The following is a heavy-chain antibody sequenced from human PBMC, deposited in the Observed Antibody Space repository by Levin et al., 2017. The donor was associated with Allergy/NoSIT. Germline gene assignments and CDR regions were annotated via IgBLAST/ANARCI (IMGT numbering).Heavy chain of an antibody. CDR2: ISSSSSTI. J-gene: IGHJ4*02. Sequence: GESLKISCAASGFTFSSYSMNWVRQAPGKGLEWVSYISSSSSTIYYADSVKGRFTISRDNAKNSLYLQMNSLRAEDTAVYYCALGSNTAMVDYWGQGTLITVSS. CDR3: ALGSNTAMVDY. CDR1: GFTFSSYS. V-gene: IGHV3-48*01. D-gene: IGHD5-18*01.